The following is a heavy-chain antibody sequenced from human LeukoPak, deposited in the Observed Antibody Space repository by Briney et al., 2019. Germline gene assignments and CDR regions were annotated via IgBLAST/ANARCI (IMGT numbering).Heavy chain of an antibody. CDR3: ASIAAAGTS. Sequence: SETLSLTCTVSGGSISGYYWSWIRQPPGKGLEWIGYIYYSGSTNYNPSLKSRVTISVDTSKNQFSLKLSSVTAADTAVYYCASIAAAGTSWGQGTLVTVSS. D-gene: IGHD6-13*01. V-gene: IGHV4-59*01. CDR2: IYYSGST. J-gene: IGHJ4*02. CDR1: GGSISGYY.